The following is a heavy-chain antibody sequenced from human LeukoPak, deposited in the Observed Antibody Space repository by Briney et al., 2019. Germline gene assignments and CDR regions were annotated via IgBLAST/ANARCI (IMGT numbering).Heavy chain of an antibody. J-gene: IGHJ4*02. CDR2: TSSDLNVK. Sequence: GGSLRLSCAASGFTFRNYVIHWVRQAPRKGLEWVAVTSSDLNVKLYADSVKGRFTISRDNSRSTLYLQMNSLRPEDTAIYYCAREGYYGSGSPPSLYFDYWGQGTLVTVSS. CDR3: AREGYYGSGSPPSLYFDY. CDR1: GFTFRNYV. D-gene: IGHD3-10*01. V-gene: IGHV3-30-3*01.